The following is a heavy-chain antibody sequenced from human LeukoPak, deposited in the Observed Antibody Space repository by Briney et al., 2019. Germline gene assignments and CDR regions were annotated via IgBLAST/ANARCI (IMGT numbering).Heavy chain of an antibody. CDR2: ISNIGFNT. CDR3: VREDTPATANY. D-gene: IGHD2-21*02. J-gene: IGHJ4*02. CDR1: GFTFGSYA. V-gene: IGHV3-23*01. Sequence: GGSLRLSCAASGFTFGSYAMSWVRQAPGKGPEWVSAISNIGFNTYYADSVTGRFTISRDNSKDTLFLQMHSLRPGDTAVYYCVREDTPATANYWGQGTLVTISS.